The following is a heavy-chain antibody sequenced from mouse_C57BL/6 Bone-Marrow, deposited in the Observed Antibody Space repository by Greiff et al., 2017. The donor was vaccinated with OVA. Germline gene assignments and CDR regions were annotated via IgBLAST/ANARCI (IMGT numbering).Heavy chain of an antibody. CDR1: GFSLTSYG. Sequence: VKLVESGPGLVQPSQSLSITCTVSGFSLTSYGVHWVRQSPGKGLEWLGVIWSGGSTDYNAAFISRLSISKDNSKSQVFFKMNSLQADDTAIYYCARNGWLLRRWYFDVWGTGTTVTVSS. V-gene: IGHV2-2*01. CDR3: ARNGWLLRRWYFDV. CDR2: IWSGGST. J-gene: IGHJ1*03. D-gene: IGHD2-3*01.